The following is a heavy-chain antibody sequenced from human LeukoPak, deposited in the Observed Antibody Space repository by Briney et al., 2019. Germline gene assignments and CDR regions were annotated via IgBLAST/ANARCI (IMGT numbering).Heavy chain of an antibody. V-gene: IGHV3-21*01. CDR2: ISSSSSYI. CDR3: ARGGIVATIGNYFDY. D-gene: IGHD5-12*01. J-gene: IGHJ4*02. Sequence: KPGGSLRLSCAASGFTFSSYSMNWVRQAPGKGLEWVSSISSSSSYIYYADSVKGRFTISRDNAKNSLYLQMNSLRAEDTAVYYCARGGIVATIGNYFDYWGQGTLVTVSS. CDR1: GFTFSSYS.